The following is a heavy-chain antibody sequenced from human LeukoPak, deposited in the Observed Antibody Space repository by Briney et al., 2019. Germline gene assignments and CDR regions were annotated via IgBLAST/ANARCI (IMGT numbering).Heavy chain of an antibody. CDR1: GFTFSSYA. Sequence: GGSLRLSCAASGFTFSSYAMSWVRQAPGKGLEWVSAISGSGGSTYYADSAKDRFTISRDNSKNTLYLQMNSLRAEDTAVYYCAKGIMVRGVIRRYYYYYMDVWGKGTTVTVSS. CDR3: AKGIMVRGVIRRYYYYYMDV. V-gene: IGHV3-23*01. CDR2: ISGSGGST. J-gene: IGHJ6*03. D-gene: IGHD3-10*01.